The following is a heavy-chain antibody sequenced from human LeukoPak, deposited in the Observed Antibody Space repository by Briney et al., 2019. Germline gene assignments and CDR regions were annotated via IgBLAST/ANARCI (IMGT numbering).Heavy chain of an antibody. Sequence: GGSLRLSCATSGFIFSTYAMNWVRQAPGQGLEWVSIIIGTTYTNYAESVKGRFTVSRDNSKSMLYLQMNSLRAEDTAVYYCAKDRVPDGLYNFDSWGRGTLVTVSS. D-gene: IGHD5-24*01. V-gene: IGHV3-23*01. CDR2: IIGTTYT. CDR3: AKDRVPDGLYNFDS. CDR1: GFIFSTYA. J-gene: IGHJ4*02.